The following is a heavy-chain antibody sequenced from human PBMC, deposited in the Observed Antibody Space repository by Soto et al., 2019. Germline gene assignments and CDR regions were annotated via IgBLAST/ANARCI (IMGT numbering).Heavy chain of an antibody. CDR3: ARHMVLWFGELLSTTLNDAFDI. J-gene: IGHJ3*02. CDR2: IYYSGST. CDR1: GGSISSSSYY. Sequence: QLQLQESGPGLVKPSETLSLTCTVSGGSISSSSYYWGWIRQPPGKGLEWIGSIYYSGSTYYNPSLKSRVTISVDTSKNQFSLKLSSVTAADTAVYYCARHMVLWFGELLSTTLNDAFDIWGQGTMVTVSS. V-gene: IGHV4-39*01. D-gene: IGHD3-10*01.